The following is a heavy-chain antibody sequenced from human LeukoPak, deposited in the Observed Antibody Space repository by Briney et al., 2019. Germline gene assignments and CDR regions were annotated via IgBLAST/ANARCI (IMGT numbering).Heavy chain of an antibody. V-gene: IGHV3-21*01. Sequence: GGSLRLSCAASGFTVSSNFMNWVRQAPGKGLEWVSSINSGSTYTYYTESVKGRFTVSRDNAKNSLFLQMNSLRAEDTAIYYCARSLTTLTYEGYWGQGTLVTVSS. CDR2: INSGSTYT. J-gene: IGHJ4*02. CDR3: ARSLTTLTYEGY. CDR1: GFTVSSNF. D-gene: IGHD1-1*01.